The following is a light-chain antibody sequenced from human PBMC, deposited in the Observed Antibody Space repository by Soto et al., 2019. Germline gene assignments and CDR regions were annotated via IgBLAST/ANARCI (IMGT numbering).Light chain of an antibody. V-gene: IGKV3-15*01. CDR3: QQYKDWRT. CDR1: QSVGSN. J-gene: IGKJ1*01. CDR2: GAS. Sequence: EIVMTQSPATLPVSPGERVTLSCRASQSVGSNLAWYQQKPGQTPRLLVFGASTRATGIPARFSGSGSGTEFTLTISSLQSEDFAVYYCQQYKDWRTFGQGTKVEIK.